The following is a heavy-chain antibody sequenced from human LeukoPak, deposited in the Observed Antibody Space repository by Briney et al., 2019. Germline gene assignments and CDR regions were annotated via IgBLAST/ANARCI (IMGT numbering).Heavy chain of an antibody. D-gene: IGHD3-22*01. V-gene: IGHV3-33*01. CDR1: GFTFSSYG. Sequence: GGSLRLSCAASGFTFSSYGIHWVRQAPGKGLEWVSVIQYDGSKKYYADSVKGRFTISRDNTKNTPYLKMNSLRAEDTAVYYCARDLWDSGAYTIDYLGEGAMVSDCS. J-gene: IGHJ4*02. CDR3: ARDLWDSGAYTIDY. CDR2: IQYDGSKK.